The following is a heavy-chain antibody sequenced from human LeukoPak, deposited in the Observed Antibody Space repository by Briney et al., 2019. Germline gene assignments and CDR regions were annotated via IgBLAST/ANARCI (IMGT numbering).Heavy chain of an antibody. CDR2: INPNSGGT. CDR3: AILWQTTVTTWRAFDY. Sequence: GASVKASCKASGYTFTGYYMHWVRQAPGQGLEWMGRINPNSGGTNYAQKFQGRVTMTRDTSISTAYMELSRLRSDDTAVYYCAILWQTTVTTWRAFDYWGQGTLVTVSS. J-gene: IGHJ4*02. CDR1: GYTFTGYY. V-gene: IGHV1-2*06. D-gene: IGHD4-17*01.